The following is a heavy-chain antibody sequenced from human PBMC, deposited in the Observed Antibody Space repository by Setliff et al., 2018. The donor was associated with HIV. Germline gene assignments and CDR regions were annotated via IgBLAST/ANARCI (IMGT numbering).Heavy chain of an antibody. Sequence: SVKVSCKASGYRFNTYGISWVRQAPGQGLEWMGGIIPIFDRTNYAQKFQGRVTITADESTSTAYMELSSLRAEDTAVYYCARGHYSSSSGWGQGTLVTVSS. CDR3: ARGHYSSSSG. D-gene: IGHD6-6*01. J-gene: IGHJ4*02. CDR2: IIPIFDRT. V-gene: IGHV1-69*13. CDR1: GYRFNTYG.